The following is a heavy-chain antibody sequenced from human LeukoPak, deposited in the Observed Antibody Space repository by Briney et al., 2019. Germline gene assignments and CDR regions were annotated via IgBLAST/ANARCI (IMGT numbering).Heavy chain of an antibody. V-gene: IGHV1-2*02. CDR1: GYSFTAHY. CDR3: SRSSAAAGAVGY. D-gene: IGHD6-13*01. J-gene: IGHJ4*02. CDR2: INPNTGGT. Sequence: GASVKVSCKASGYSFTAHYNHWVRQAPGQGLEWMGSINPNTGGTNYAEKFQGRVTMTSDTSTTTAYMGLSSLSSDDTAVYFCSRSSAAAGAVGYWGQGTLVTVSS.